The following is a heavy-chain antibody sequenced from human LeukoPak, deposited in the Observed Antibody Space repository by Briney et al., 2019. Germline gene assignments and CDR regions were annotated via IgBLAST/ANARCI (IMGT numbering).Heavy chain of an antibody. J-gene: IGHJ4*02. CDR2: IRYDGTSK. Sequence: GGSLRLSCAASGFTFSSSVMHWVRQAPGKGLEWVAFIRYDGTSKYYADSVKGRFTISRDNSKNTVYLQMNSLRAEDTAVYYCAKETRGSYSDYWGQGTLVTVSS. V-gene: IGHV3-30*02. CDR1: GFTFSSSV. CDR3: AKETRGSYSDY. D-gene: IGHD1-26*01.